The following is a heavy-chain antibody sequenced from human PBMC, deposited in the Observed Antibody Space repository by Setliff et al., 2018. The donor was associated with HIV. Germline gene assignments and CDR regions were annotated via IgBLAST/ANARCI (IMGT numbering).Heavy chain of an antibody. V-gene: IGHV1-18*01. CDR3: ARFQRDILRSYGMDV. J-gene: IGHJ6*02. CDR2: ISAYNGNT. Sequence: GASVKVSCKASGYTFTSYDISWVRQAPGQGLEWMGWISAYNGNTNYAQKLQGRVNMTTDTSTSTAYMELRSLRYEDTAVYYCARFQRDILRSYGMDVWGQGTTVTVSS. CDR1: GYTFTSYD.